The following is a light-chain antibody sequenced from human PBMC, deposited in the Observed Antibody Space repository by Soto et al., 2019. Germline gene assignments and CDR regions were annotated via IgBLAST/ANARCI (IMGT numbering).Light chain of an antibody. V-gene: IGLV1-47*02. J-gene: IGLJ3*02. CDR3: AAWDDSLSGPV. CDR1: SSNIGSNY. CDR2: SNN. Sequence: QSVLTQPPSASGTPGQRVTISCSGSSSNIGSNYLYWYQQFPGTAPKLLIYSNNQRPSGVPDRFSGSKSGTSASLAISGLRSEDEADYYCAAWDDSLSGPVFGGGTKVIVL.